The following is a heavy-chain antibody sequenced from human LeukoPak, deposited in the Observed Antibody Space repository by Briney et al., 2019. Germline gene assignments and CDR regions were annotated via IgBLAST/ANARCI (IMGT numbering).Heavy chain of an antibody. J-gene: IGHJ3*02. D-gene: IGHD3-22*01. Sequence: ASVKVSCKASGYTFTGYYMHWVRQAPGQGLEWMGWINPNSGGTSYAQKFQGRVTMTRDTSISTAYMELSRLRSDDTAVYYCARGYDSSGYYAAFDIWGQGTMVTVSS. CDR1: GYTFTGYY. CDR3: ARGYDSSGYYAAFDI. CDR2: INPNSGGT. V-gene: IGHV1-2*02.